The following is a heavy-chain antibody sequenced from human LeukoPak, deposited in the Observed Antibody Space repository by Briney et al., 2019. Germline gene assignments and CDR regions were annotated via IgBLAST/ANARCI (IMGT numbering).Heavy chain of an antibody. V-gene: IGHV4-4*07. J-gene: IGHJ3*02. D-gene: IGHD3-22*01. CDR3: ARGDDYYPAFDI. Sequence: SDTLSLTCTVSGASISSYYWTWIRQPAEKGLEWIGRIYATGSTNYNPSLKSRVTISVDKSKSQFSLNLTSVSAADTAVYYCARGDDYYPAFDIWGQGTMVTDSS. CDR2: IYATGST. CDR1: GASISSYY.